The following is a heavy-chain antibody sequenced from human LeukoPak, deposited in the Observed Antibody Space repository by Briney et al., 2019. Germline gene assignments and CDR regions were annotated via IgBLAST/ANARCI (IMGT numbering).Heavy chain of an antibody. Sequence: SETLSLTCTVSGGSISSYYWSWIRQPPGKGLEWIGYIYYSRSTNYNPSLKSRVTISVDTSKNQFSLKLSSVTAADTAVYYCATGDRRGGGGGFLCYLGQGTLVTVSS. CDR2: IYYSRST. V-gene: IGHV4-59*01. CDR3: ATGDRRGGGGGFLCY. CDR1: GGSISSYY. D-gene: IGHD3-16*01. J-gene: IGHJ4*03.